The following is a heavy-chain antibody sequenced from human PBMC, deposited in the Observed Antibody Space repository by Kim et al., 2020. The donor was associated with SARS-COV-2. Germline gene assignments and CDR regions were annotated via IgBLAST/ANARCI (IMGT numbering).Heavy chain of an antibody. V-gene: IGHV4-34*01. CDR2: INHSGST. J-gene: IGHJ4*02. D-gene: IGHD3-3*01. CDR1: GVSFSGYY. Sequence: SETLSLTCAVYGVSFSGYYWSWIRQPPGKGLEWIGEINHSGSTNYNPSLKSRVTISVDTSKNQFSLKLSSVTAADTAVYYCARGTVEGRGSGYPHDRYYFDYWGQGTLVTVSS. CDR3: ARGTVEGRGSGYPHDRYYFDY.